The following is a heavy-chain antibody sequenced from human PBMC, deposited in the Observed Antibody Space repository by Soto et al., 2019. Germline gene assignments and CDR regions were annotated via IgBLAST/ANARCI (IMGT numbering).Heavy chain of an antibody. CDR3: ARDIIPRPPHYYGSGRVMGFDP. D-gene: IGHD3-10*01. V-gene: IGHV4-59*01. Sequence: SETLSLTCTVSGGSISSYYWSWIRQPPGKGLEWIGYIYYSGSTNYNPSLKSRVTISVDTSKNQFSLKLSSVTAADTAVYYCARDIIPRPPHYYGSGRVMGFDPWGQGTLVTVSS. J-gene: IGHJ5*02. CDR2: IYYSGST. CDR1: GGSISSYY.